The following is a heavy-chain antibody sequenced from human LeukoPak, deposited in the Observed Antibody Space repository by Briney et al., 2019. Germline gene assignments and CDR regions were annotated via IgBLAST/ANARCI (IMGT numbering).Heavy chain of an antibody. CDR3: ARSEEMAALFDY. V-gene: IGHV4-59*01. Sequence: SETLSLTCTVSGGSISSYYWSWIRQPPGKGLEWIGYIFHSGSTYYTPSLTSRVTISVDTSKNQFSLKLTSVTAADTAMYYCARSEEMAALFDYWGQGTLVTVSS. D-gene: IGHD5-24*01. J-gene: IGHJ4*02. CDR2: IFHSGST. CDR1: GGSISSYY.